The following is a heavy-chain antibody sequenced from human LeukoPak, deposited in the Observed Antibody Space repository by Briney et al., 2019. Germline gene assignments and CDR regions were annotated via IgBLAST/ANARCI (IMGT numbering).Heavy chain of an antibody. V-gene: IGHV3-30*03. D-gene: IGHD5-12*01. J-gene: IGHJ4*02. CDR2: ISYDGSNK. Sequence: PGGSLRLSCAASGFTFSSYGMHWVRQVPGKGLEWVAVISYDGSNKYYADSVKGRFTISRDNSKNTLYLQMNSLRAEDTAVYYCAREFWLGRKSLWGQGTLVTVSS. CDR3: AREFWLGRKSL. CDR1: GFTFSSYG.